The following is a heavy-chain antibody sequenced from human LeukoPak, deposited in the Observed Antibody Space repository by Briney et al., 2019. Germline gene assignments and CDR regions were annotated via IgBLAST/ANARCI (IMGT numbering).Heavy chain of an antibody. Sequence: PSETLSLTCTVSGGSIRSHYWSWIRQPPGKALEWMGSFHYSGTTKSNPSLKSRVTMSIDTSNTQFSLRLTSVTAADTAVYYCARVNNGQLPYWFFDVWGRGTLVTVSS. D-gene: IGHD2-8*01. V-gene: IGHV4-59*11. J-gene: IGHJ2*01. CDR3: ARVNNGQLPYWFFDV. CDR2: FHYSGTT. CDR1: GGSIRSHY.